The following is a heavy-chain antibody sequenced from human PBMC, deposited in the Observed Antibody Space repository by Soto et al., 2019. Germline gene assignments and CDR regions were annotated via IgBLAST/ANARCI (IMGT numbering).Heavy chain of an antibody. V-gene: IGHV5-51*01. J-gene: IGHJ5*02. CDR2: VYPGDSDT. CDR1: GYSFTSYW. D-gene: IGHD3-10*01. Sequence: PGESLKVSCKGSGYSFTSYWIGLVRQMPGKGLEWMGIVYPGDSDTRYSPSFQGQVTISADKSISTAYLQWSSLKASDTAMYYCARTYYYGSGSYLGAPTWFDPWGQGTLLTVSS. CDR3: ARTYYYGSGSYLGAPTWFDP.